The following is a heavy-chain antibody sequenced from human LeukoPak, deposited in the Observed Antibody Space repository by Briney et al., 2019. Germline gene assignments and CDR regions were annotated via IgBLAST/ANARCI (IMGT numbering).Heavy chain of an antibody. V-gene: IGHV3-21*01. J-gene: IGHJ5*02. CDR1: GLTFSSYS. D-gene: IGHD6-13*01. CDR2: ISSSSSYI. CDR3: ARDLRQQLVDSRWFDP. Sequence: GGSLRLSCAASGLTFSSYSMNWVRQAPGKGLEWVSSISSSSSYIYYADSVKGRFTISRDNAKNSLYLQMNSLRAEDTAVYYCARDLRQQLVDSRWFDPWGQGTLVTVSS.